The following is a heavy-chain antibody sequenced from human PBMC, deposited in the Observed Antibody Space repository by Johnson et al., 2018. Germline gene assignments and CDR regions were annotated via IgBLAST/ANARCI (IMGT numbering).Heavy chain of an antibody. CDR2: LSWHSGSI. CDR1: GFTFDDYA. J-gene: IGHJ6*04. Sequence: VQLVQSGGGLVQPGRSLRLSCAASGFTFDDYAMHWVRQAPGKGLEWVSGLSWHSGSIGYADSVKGRFIISRDNAKNSLYLQMNSLRAEDTALYYCAKDKTDYDILTGLSWDGWGKGTTVTVSS. CDR3: AKDKTDYDILTGLSWDG. D-gene: IGHD3-9*01. V-gene: IGHV3-9*01.